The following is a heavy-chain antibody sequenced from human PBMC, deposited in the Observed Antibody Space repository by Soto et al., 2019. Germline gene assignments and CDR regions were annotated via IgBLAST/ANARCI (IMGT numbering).Heavy chain of an antibody. CDR2: IHYSGRT. D-gene: IGHD6-13*01. J-gene: IGHJ5*02. CDR3: ARDATSSTWYSWFDP. CDR1: GGSIGTYY. V-gene: IGHV4-59*01. Sequence: PSETLSLTCTVSGGSIGTYYWSWIRQPPGKGLEWIAHIHYSGRTNYNPSLKSRVTISVDMSKNQFSLKLSSVTAADTAVYYCARDATSSTWYSWFDPWGQGTLVTVAS.